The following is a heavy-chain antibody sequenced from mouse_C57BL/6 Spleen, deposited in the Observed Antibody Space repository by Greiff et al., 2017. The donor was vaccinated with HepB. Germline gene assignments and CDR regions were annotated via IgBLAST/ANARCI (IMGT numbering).Heavy chain of an antibody. J-gene: IGHJ2*01. CDR3: ARRFYDGYGYYFDY. CDR1: GYSFTGYY. D-gene: IGHD2-3*01. V-gene: IGHV1-42*01. Sequence: LQQSGPELVKPGASVKISCKASGYSFTGYYMNWVKQSPEKSLEWIGEINPSTGGTTYNQKFKAKATLTVDKSSSTAYMQLKSLTSEDSAVYYCARRFYDGYGYYFDYWGQGTTLTVSS. CDR2: INPSTGGT.